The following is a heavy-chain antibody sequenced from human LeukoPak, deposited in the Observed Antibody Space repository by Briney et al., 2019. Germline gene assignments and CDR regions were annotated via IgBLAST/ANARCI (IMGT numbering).Heavy chain of an antibody. V-gene: IGHV4-4*02. CDR2: IYHSGST. CDR3: ARVGRVQLWSTSFDY. D-gene: IGHD5-18*01. CDR1: GGSISSSNW. Sequence: SETLSLTCAVSGGSISSSNWWSWVRQPPGKGLEWIGEIYHSGSTNYNPSLKSRVTISVDKSKNQFSLKLSSVTAADTAVYYCARVGRVQLWSTSFDYWGQGTLVTVSS. J-gene: IGHJ4*02.